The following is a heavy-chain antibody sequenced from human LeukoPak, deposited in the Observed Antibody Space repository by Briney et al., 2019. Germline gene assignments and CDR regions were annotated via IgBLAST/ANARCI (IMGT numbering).Heavy chain of an antibody. J-gene: IGHJ4*02. CDR2: ISGSAGST. CDR3: AKEQVSGVVPSFDY. CDR1: GFTFSSYA. Sequence: GGSLRLSCAASGFTFSSYAMTWVRQAPGKRLEWVSAISGSAGSTYYADSVKGRFTMSRDNSKNTLYLQMNSLRAEDTAVCSCAKEQVSGVVPSFDYSGQGTLVTVSS. D-gene: IGHD2-15*01. V-gene: IGHV3-23*01.